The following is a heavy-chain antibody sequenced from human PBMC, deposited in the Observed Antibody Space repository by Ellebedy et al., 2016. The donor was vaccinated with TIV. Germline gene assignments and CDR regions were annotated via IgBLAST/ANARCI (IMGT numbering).Heavy chain of an antibody. CDR3: AKDLASYDWGEDYYGMDV. CDR2: IRYDGSNK. V-gene: IGHV3-30*02. J-gene: IGHJ6*02. D-gene: IGHD3-16*01. Sequence: GESLKISCAASGFTFSSYGMHWVRQAPGKGLEWVAFIRYDGSNKYYADSVKGRFTISRDNSKNTLYLQMNSLRAEDTAVYYCAKDLASYDWGEDYYGMDVWGQGTTVTVSS. CDR1: GFTFSSYG.